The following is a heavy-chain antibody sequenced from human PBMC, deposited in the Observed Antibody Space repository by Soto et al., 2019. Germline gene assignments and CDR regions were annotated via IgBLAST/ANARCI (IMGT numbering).Heavy chain of an antibody. V-gene: IGHV3-30*18. Sequence: GGSLRLSCAASGFTFSSYGMHWVRQAPGKGLEWVAVISYDGSNKYYADSVKGRFTISRDNSKNTLYLQMNSLRAEDTAVYYCAKDEISGRSVMGLYYYYGMDDWGQGTMVTVSS. CDR3: AKDEISGRSVMGLYYYYGMDD. CDR2: ISYDGSNK. J-gene: IGHJ6*02. CDR1: GFTFSSYG. D-gene: IGHD2-15*01.